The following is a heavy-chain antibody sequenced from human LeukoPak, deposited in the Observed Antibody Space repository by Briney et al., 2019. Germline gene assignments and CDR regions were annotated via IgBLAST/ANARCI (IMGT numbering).Heavy chain of an antibody. CDR3: ARLVRGVHIDY. J-gene: IGHJ4*02. Sequence: GXEWIGSIYSSGTPSYNPSLKRPVTISVDTSKNQFSLKLSSVTAADTAVYYCARLVRGVHIDYWGQGTLVTVSS. V-gene: IGHV4-39*01. D-gene: IGHD3-10*01. CDR2: IYSSGTP.